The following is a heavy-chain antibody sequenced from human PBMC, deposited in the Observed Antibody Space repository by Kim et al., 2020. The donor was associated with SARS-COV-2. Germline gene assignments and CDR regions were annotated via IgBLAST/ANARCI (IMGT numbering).Heavy chain of an antibody. CDR3: TTILSYYYDSSGYQSFDY. D-gene: IGHD3-22*01. CDR2: IKSKTDGGTT. CDR1: GFTFSNAW. Sequence: GGSLRLSCAASGFTFSNAWMSWVRQAPGKGLEWVGRIKSKTDGGTTDYAAPVKGRFTISRDDSKNTLYLQMNSLKTEDTAVYYCTTILSYYYDSSGYQSFDYWGKGTLVTVYS. J-gene: IGHJ4*02. V-gene: IGHV3-15*01.